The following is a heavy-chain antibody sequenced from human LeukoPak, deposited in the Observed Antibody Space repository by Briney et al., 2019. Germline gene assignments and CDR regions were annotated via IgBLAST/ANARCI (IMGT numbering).Heavy chain of an antibody. D-gene: IGHD2-21*02. J-gene: IGHJ4*02. CDR2: ISSSSSTI. CDR3: ARDLSLGDHFAY. CDR1: GFTFSSYS. Sequence: PGGSLRLSCAASGFTFSSYSMNWVRQAPGKGLEWVSYISSSSSTIYYADSVRGRFTISRDDAKNSLYLQMNSLRDEDTAVYYCARDLSLGDHFAYWGQGTLVTVSS. V-gene: IGHV3-48*02.